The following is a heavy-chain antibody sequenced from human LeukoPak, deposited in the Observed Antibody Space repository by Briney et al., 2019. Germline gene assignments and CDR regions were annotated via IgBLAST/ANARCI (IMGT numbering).Heavy chain of an antibody. CDR3: AKADISGYYAPFFDY. CDR1: GGSFSGYY. V-gene: IGHV3-23*01. J-gene: IGHJ4*02. D-gene: IGHD3-22*01. CDR2: ISGSGDST. Sequence: PSETLSLTCAVYGGSFSGYYWSWVRQAPGKGLEWVSGISGSGDSTYYADSVKGRFTISRDNSKNTLYLQMNSPRAEDTAVYYCAKADISGYYAPFFDYWGQGTLVTVSS.